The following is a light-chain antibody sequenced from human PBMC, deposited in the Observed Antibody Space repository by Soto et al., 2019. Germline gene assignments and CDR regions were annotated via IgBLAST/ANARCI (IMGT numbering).Light chain of an antibody. CDR3: MQGTHWPWT. CDR2: KVS. CDR1: QSLVYSDGNTY. V-gene: IGKV2-30*01. Sequence: DVLMTQSPLSLPVTLGQPASISCRSSQSLVYSDGNTYLNWFQQRPGQSPRRLIYKVSNRDSGVPDRFSGSGSGTDFTLKISRVEAEDFGVYYCMQGTHWPWTFGQGTKVEIK. J-gene: IGKJ1*01.